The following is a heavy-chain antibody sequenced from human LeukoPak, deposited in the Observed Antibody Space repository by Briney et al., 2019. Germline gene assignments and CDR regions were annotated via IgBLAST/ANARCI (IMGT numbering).Heavy chain of an antibody. CDR1: GFTFSSYW. D-gene: IGHD3-22*01. Sequence: PGGSLRLSXAASGFTFSSYWMHWVRQAPGKGLVWVSRINSDGRSTSYADSVKGRFTISRDNAKNTLYLQMNSLRAEDTAVYYCARPAKPYYYDTSGYYLDYWGQGTLVTVSS. J-gene: IGHJ4*02. CDR2: INSDGRST. V-gene: IGHV3-74*01. CDR3: ARPAKPYYYDTSGYYLDY.